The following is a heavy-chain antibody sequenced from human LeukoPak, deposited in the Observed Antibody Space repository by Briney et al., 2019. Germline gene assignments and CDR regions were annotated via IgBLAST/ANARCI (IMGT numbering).Heavy chain of an antibody. CDR3: ARDPQKMVYYYYGMDV. V-gene: IGHV1-18*01. Sequence: ASVTVSCKASGYTFTSYGISWVRQAPGQGLEWMGWISAYNGNTNYAQKLQGRVTMTTDTSTSTAYMELRSLRSDDTAVYYCARDPQKMVYYYYGMDVWGQGTTVTVSS. CDR2: ISAYNGNT. CDR1: GYTFTSYG. J-gene: IGHJ6*02. D-gene: IGHD5-24*01.